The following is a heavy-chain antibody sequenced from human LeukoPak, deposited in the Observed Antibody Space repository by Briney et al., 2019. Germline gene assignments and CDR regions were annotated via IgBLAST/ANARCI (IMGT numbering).Heavy chain of an antibody. D-gene: IGHD3-3*01. CDR1: GGSISSYY. Sequence: SETLSLTCTVSGGSISSYYWSWIRQPPGKGLEWIGEINHSGSTNYNPSLKSRVTISVDTSKNQFSLKLSSVTAADTAVYYCARGGGITIFGVVMGPNWFDPWGQGTLVTVSS. J-gene: IGHJ5*02. V-gene: IGHV4-34*01. CDR2: INHSGST. CDR3: ARGGGITIFGVVMGPNWFDP.